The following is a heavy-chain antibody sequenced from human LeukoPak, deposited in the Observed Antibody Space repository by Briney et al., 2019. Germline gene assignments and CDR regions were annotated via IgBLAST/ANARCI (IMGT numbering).Heavy chain of an antibody. CDR2: IYPGDSDT. V-gene: IGHV5-51*01. J-gene: IGHJ3*02. CDR1: GYRFTSYW. Sequence: PGDPLKISCKGSGYRFTSYWIAWVRQMPGKGLEWMGSIYPGDSDTRYSPSFQGQVTISVDKSISTAYLQWTSLKASDTAMYYCARQPSLDAFDIWGQATMVTVSS. CDR3: ARQPSLDAFDI.